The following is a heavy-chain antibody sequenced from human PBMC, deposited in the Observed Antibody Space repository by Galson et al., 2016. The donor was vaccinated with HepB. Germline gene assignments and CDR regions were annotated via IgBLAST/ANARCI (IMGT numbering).Heavy chain of an antibody. V-gene: IGHV3-53*01. CDR2: IYSGDST. CDR3: ARGKAVTGSDPLDP. J-gene: IGHJ5*02. CDR1: GFTVSSTF. Sequence: SLRLSCAASGFTVSSTFMTWVRQAPGKGLEWDSVIYSGDSTNYADSVKGRFTISRDNSKNTLYLQMNGLRVEDTAVYYCARGKAVTGSDPLDPWGQGTLVTVSS. D-gene: IGHD6-19*01.